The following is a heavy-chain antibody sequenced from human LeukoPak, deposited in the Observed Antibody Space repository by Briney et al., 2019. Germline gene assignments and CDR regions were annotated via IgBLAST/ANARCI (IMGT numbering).Heavy chain of an antibody. CDR1: GASVTDYY. V-gene: IGHV4-59*02. Sequence: SETLSLTCTVSGASVTDYYWSWIRQPPGKGLEWISYIHHSGNSDYNPSLKSRVTISVDTSKNQSSLKLSSVTAADTAIYYCARTICGGDCSYYYYGMDVWGQGTTVTVSS. D-gene: IGHD2-21*02. CDR2: IHHSGNS. J-gene: IGHJ6*02. CDR3: ARTICGGDCSYYYYGMDV.